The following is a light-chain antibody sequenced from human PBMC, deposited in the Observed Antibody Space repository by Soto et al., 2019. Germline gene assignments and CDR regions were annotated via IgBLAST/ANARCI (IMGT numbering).Light chain of an antibody. J-gene: IGKJ5*01. Sequence: DIQMSQSPSSMSASVGDRVTITCRAAESISRHLNWYQQKPGRAPDLLIYAASTLRNGVPSRFTGSGSGTEFTLTITGLQLEEFATYYCQQDYSTLATVGQGTRLEIK. CDR2: AAS. CDR3: QQDYSTLAT. CDR1: ESISRH. V-gene: IGKV1-39*01.